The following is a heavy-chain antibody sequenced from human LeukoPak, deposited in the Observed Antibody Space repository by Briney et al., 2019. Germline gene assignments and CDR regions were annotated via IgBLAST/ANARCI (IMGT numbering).Heavy chain of an antibody. Sequence: PSETLSLTCTVSGGSISSYYWSWIRQPPGKGLEWIGYIYYSGSTNYNPSLKSRVTISVDTSNNQFSLRLSSVTAADTAVYYCASARRSAFDIWGQGTMVTVSS. V-gene: IGHV4-59*01. J-gene: IGHJ3*02. CDR3: ASARRSAFDI. CDR1: GGSISSYY. CDR2: IYYSGST.